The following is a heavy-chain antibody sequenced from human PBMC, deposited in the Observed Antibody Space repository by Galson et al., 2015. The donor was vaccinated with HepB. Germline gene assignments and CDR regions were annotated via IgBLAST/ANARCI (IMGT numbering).Heavy chain of an antibody. V-gene: IGHV3-9*01. CDR3: ARGSRELDY. D-gene: IGHD3-10*01. CDR2: ISWDSGNI. Sequence: SLRLSCASSGFAFDDFAMHWVRLSPGKGLEWVSGISWDSGNIDYADSVKGRFTISRDKASKSLYLQMDSLRPEDTGLYYCARGSRELDYWGRGTLVTVSS. CDR1: GFAFDDFA. J-gene: IGHJ2*01.